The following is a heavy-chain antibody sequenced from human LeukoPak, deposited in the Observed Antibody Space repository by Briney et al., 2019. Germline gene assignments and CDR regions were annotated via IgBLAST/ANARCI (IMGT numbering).Heavy chain of an antibody. Sequence: PGGSLRLSCAVSGFTFSDYTMTWVRQAPGKGLEWVSYISTSSSTIYYADSVKGRFTISRDNTKNALYLQMNSLRAEDTAAYYCAKVPSRYTLGYGYYYYYMDVWGKGTTVTVSS. CDR1: GFTFSDYT. CDR3: AKVPSRYTLGYGYYYYYMDV. J-gene: IGHJ6*03. V-gene: IGHV3-48*04. D-gene: IGHD5-18*01. CDR2: ISTSSSTI.